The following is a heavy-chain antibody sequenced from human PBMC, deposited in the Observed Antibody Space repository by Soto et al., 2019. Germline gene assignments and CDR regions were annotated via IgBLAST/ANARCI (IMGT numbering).Heavy chain of an antibody. Sequence: PSETLSLTCTVSGGSISSYYWSWIRQPPGKGLEWIGYIYYSGSTNYNPSLKSRVTISVDTSKNQFSLKLSSVTAADTAVYYCARAKAPLYSSSWCWFDPWGQGTLVTVS. CDR2: IYYSGST. J-gene: IGHJ5*02. V-gene: IGHV4-59*08. CDR1: GGSISSYY. CDR3: ARAKAPLYSSSWCWFDP. D-gene: IGHD6-13*01.